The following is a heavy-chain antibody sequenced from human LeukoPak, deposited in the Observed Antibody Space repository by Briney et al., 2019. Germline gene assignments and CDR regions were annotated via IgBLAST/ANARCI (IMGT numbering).Heavy chain of an antibody. D-gene: IGHD1-26*01. Sequence: SETLSLTCTVSGCSISSSYYWSWIRQPPGKGLEWIGFIYYTGNTNYNPSLKSRVTISVDTSKIQVSLKLRSVTAADTAVYYCARDQYYDAFDIRGQGTVVIVSS. V-gene: IGHV4-59*01. CDR1: GCSISSSYY. CDR2: IYYTGNT. J-gene: IGHJ3*02. CDR3: ARDQYYDAFDI.